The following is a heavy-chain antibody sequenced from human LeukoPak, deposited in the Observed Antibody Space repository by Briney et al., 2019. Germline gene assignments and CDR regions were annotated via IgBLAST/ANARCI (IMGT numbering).Heavy chain of an antibody. D-gene: IGHD1-26*01. CDR2: ISGANGDT. J-gene: IGHJ4*02. Sequence: GASVKVSCKASGYTFTTYSITWVRQAPGQGLEWMGWISGANGDTNYAEKFQGRITMTTDSSTSTAYMDLRSLTPDDTGLYYCARLWADTAYWGQGTLVTASS. CDR3: ARLWADTAY. V-gene: IGHV1-18*01. CDR1: GYTFTTYS.